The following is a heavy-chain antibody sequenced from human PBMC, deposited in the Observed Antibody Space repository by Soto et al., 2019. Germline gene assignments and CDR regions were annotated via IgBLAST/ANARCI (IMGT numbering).Heavy chain of an antibody. D-gene: IGHD1-7*01. CDR1: GGSISSYY. J-gene: IGHJ2*01. CDR2: IHYTGTT. V-gene: IGHV4-59*01. CDR3: ARGEINYVWYFDL. Sequence: QVQLQESGPGLVKPSETLSLTCTVSGGSISSYYWSWIRQPPGKGLEWIGYIHYTGTTTYNPSLRSRVTMSVDTSNNQFSLKLRSVTAADTAVYYCARGEINYVWYFDLWGRGSLVTVSS.